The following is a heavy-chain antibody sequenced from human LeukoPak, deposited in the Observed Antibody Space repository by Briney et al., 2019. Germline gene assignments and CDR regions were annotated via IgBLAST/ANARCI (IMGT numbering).Heavy chain of an antibody. J-gene: IGHJ3*02. Sequence: GGSLRLSCAASRFTFSSYGMHWVRQAPGKGLEWVAFIRYDGSNKYYADSVKGRFTISRDNSKNTLYLQMNSLRAEDTAVYYCAKAGYCSGGSCYPDAFDIWGQGTMVTVSS. CDR1: RFTFSSYG. V-gene: IGHV3-30*02. CDR2: IRYDGSNK. CDR3: AKAGYCSGGSCYPDAFDI. D-gene: IGHD2-15*01.